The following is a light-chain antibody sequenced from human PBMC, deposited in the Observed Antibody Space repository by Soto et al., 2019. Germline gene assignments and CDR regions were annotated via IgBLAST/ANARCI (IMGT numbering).Light chain of an antibody. J-gene: IGLJ2*01. CDR1: SSNIGAGYD. Sequence: QPVLTQPPSVSGAPGQRVTISCTGSSSNIGAGYDVHWYRQLPGTAPKLLMYGNSNRPSGVPDRFSGSKSGTSASLAITGLQAEDEADYYCQSYDSSLSGVVFGGGTKLTVL. V-gene: IGLV1-40*01. CDR3: QSYDSSLSGVV. CDR2: GNS.